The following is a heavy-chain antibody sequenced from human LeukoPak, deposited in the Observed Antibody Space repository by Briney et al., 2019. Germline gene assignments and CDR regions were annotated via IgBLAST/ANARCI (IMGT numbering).Heavy chain of an antibody. CDR2: ISVSAGST. V-gene: IGHV3-23*01. J-gene: IGHJ4*02. CDR3: ATGSVRYSASWYSQEGDY. CDR1: GFTFSTYA. Sequence: GGSLRLSCAASGFTFSTYAMSWVRQAPGKGLEWVSAISVSAGSTYYADSVKGRFTISRDNSKNTLYLQVNSLRAEDTAVYYCATGSVRYSASWYSQEGDYWGQGTLVTVSS. D-gene: IGHD6-13*01.